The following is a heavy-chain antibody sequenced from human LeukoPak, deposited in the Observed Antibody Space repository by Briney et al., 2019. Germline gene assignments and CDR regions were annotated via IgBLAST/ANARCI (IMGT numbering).Heavy chain of an antibody. J-gene: IGHJ3*02. CDR3: AREKGGGLDAFDI. D-gene: IGHD3-16*01. Sequence: GASVKVSCKASGYTFSDYYLHWVRQAPGQGLEWMGWINPNSGGTNYAQKLQGRVTMARDTYISTVYMELSSLRPDDTAVYFCAREKGGGLDAFDIWGQGTMVTVSS. CDR2: INPNSGGT. V-gene: IGHV1-2*02. CDR1: GYTFSDYY.